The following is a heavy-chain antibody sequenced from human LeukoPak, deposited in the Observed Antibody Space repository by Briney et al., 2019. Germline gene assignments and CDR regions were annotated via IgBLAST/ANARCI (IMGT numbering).Heavy chain of an antibody. CDR3: ASNRGYYGSGSYRAPNWFDT. D-gene: IGHD3-10*01. Sequence: PSETLSLTCTVSGGSISSSSYYGGWIRQPPGKGLEWIGRIYYSGSTYYNPSLKSRVSLSVDTYSNQFALQLDSVTPADTAVYYWASNRGYYGSGSYRAPNWFDTWGQGTLVTVSS. J-gene: IGHJ5*02. V-gene: IGHV4-39*06. CDR2: IYYSGST. CDR1: GGSISSSSYY.